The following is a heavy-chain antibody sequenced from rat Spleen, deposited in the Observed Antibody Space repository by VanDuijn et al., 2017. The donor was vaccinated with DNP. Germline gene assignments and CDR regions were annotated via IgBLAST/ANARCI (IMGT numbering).Heavy chain of an antibody. D-gene: IGHD1-6*01. V-gene: IGHV5-27*01. Sequence: EVQLVDSGGGLVQPGRSLKLSCAASGFTFSNYYMAWVRQAPTKGLELVAYLSTGGGITYYRDSVKGRFTISRDNAESTLYLQMDSLRSEDTATYYCTRESYVYYGPGDFDYWGQGVMVTVSS. CDR1: GFTFSNYY. J-gene: IGHJ2*01. CDR2: LSTGGGIT. CDR3: TRESYVYYGPGDFDY.